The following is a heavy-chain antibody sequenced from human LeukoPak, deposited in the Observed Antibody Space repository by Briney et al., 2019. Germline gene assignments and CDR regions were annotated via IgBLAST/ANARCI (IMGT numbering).Heavy chain of an antibody. Sequence: QSGGSLRLSCAASGFTFSSYGMHWVRQAPGKGLWWVAAISYDGSNKYYADSVKGRFTISRDNSKNTLYLQMNSLRAEDTAVYYCAKDNGGLNAFDIWGQGTMVTVSS. D-gene: IGHD2-8*01. CDR2: ISYDGSNK. V-gene: IGHV3-30*18. CDR3: AKDNGGLNAFDI. CDR1: GFTFSSYG. J-gene: IGHJ3*02.